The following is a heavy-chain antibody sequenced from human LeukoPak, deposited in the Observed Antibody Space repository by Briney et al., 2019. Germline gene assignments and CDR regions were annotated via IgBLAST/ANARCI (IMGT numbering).Heavy chain of an antibody. V-gene: IGHV4-59*08. Sequence: PSETLSLTCTVSGGSISSYYWSWIRQPPGKGLEWLAYIYYTGYTKSNPSLQSRVTISIDTSKNQFSLRLTSVTASDTAVYYCARRRQISSYSPYAFDIWGQGTMVTVSS. CDR3: ARRRQISSYSPYAFDI. J-gene: IGHJ3*02. CDR2: IYYTGYT. D-gene: IGHD2-2*01. CDR1: GGSISSYY.